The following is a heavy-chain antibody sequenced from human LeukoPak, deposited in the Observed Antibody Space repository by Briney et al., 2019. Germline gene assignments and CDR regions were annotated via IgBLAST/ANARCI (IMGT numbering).Heavy chain of an antibody. V-gene: IGHV1-24*01. CDR3: ATNIVGATGMGYFDY. J-gene: IGHJ4*02. D-gene: IGHD1-26*01. CDR2: FDPEDGET. CDR1: GYTLTELS. Sequence: ASVKVSCKVSGYTLTELSMHWVRQAPGKGLEWMGGFDPEDGETIYAQKFQGRVTMTEDTSTDTAYMELSSLRSEGTAVYYCATNIVGATGMGYFDYWGQGTLVTVSS.